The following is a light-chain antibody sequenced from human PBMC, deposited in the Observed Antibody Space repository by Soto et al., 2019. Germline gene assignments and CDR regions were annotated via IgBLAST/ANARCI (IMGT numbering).Light chain of an antibody. CDR3: CSYAGGTFFEV. CDR2: EVS. V-gene: IGLV2-14*01. J-gene: IGLJ1*01. CDR1: SSDVGGYNY. Sequence: QSVLTQPASVSGSPGQSITISCTGTSSDVGGYNYVSWYQQHPGKAPKLLIYEVSNRPSGVSNRFSGSKSGNTASLTISGLQAEDEADYYCCSYAGGTFFEVFGTGTKVTVL.